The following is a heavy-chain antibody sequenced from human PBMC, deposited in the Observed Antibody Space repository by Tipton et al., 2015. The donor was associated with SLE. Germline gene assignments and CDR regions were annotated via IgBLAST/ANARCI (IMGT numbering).Heavy chain of an antibody. D-gene: IGHD5-18*01. V-gene: IGHV4-39*07. Sequence: TLSLTCTVSGGSISSSSYYWGWIRQPPGKGLEWIGSIYYSGSTYYNPSLKSRVTISVDTSKNQFSLKLSSVTAADTAVYYCAREYSYGAVDYWGQGTLVTVSS. CDR1: GGSISSSSYY. CDR2: IYYSGST. CDR3: AREYSYGAVDY. J-gene: IGHJ4*02.